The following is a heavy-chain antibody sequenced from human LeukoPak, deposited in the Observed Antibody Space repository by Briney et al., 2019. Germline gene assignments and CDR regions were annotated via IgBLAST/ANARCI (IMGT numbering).Heavy chain of an antibody. CDR3: ARESHDYAWGSYRPDY. V-gene: IGHV3-48*01. J-gene: IGHJ4*02. D-gene: IGHD3-16*02. CDR1: GFTFTTYI. Sequence: PGGSLRLSCAASGFTFTTYIMNWVRQAPGKGLEWVSYISSSSSNIHYADSVKGRFTISRDNAKNSLYLQMNSLRAEDTAVYYCARESHDYAWGSYRPDYWGQGTLVTVSS. CDR2: ISSSSSNI.